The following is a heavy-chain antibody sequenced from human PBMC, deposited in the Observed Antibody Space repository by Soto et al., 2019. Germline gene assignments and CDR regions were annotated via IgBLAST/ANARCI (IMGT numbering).Heavy chain of an antibody. CDR1: GSIFTGYG. Sequence: GGSLRLSCAASGSIFTGYGMHWVRQAPGKGLEWVADISSNRSNKYYADSVKGRFTISRDNAKNSLYLQMNSLRDEDTAVYYCASCRGYSYYYYGMDVWGQGTTVTVSS. CDR3: ASCRGYSYYYYGMDV. D-gene: IGHD5-18*01. CDR2: ISSNRSNK. J-gene: IGHJ6*02. V-gene: IGHV3-48*02.